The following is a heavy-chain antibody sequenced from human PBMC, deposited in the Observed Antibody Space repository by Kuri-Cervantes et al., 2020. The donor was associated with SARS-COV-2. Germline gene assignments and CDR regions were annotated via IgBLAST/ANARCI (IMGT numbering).Heavy chain of an antibody. Sequence: GESLKISCAASGFTFNENDLSWIRQAPGKGLEWVSDISSRGAFTNYADSVKGRFPISRDNAKNSLYLQMNSLTAEDTAIYSCASHPQLPGATGSADWFDPWGQGTLVTVSS. CDR2: ISSRGAFT. CDR1: GFTFNEND. V-gene: IGHV3-11*06. J-gene: IGHJ5*02. D-gene: IGHD2-2*01. CDR3: ASHPQLPGATGSADWFDP.